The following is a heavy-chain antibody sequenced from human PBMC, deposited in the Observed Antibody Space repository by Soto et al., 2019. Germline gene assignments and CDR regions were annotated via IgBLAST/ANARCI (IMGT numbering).Heavy chain of an antibody. CDR1: GFTFSSYG. D-gene: IGHD6-25*01. CDR3: ARDLHSSGETPYYFDY. J-gene: IGHJ4*02. CDR2: IWYDGSNK. Sequence: GGSLRLSCAASGFTFSSYGMHWVRQAPGKGLEWVAVIWYDGSNKYYADSVKGRFTISRDNSKNTLYLQMNSLRAEDTAVYYCARDLHSSGETPYYFDYWGQGTLVTVSS. V-gene: IGHV3-33*01.